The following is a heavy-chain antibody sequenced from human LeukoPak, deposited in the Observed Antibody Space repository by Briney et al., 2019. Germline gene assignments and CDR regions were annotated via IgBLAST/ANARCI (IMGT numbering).Heavy chain of an antibody. Sequence: PSETLSLTCAVYGGSFSGYYWSWIRQPPGKGLEWIGEINHSGSTNYNPSLKSRVTISVDTSKNQSSLKLSSVTAADTAVYYCARGGYCSSTSCFAPSLYNWFDPWGQGTLVTVSS. CDR3: ARGGYCSSTSCFAPSLYNWFDP. CDR2: INHSGST. CDR1: GGSFSGYY. V-gene: IGHV4-34*01. D-gene: IGHD2-2*01. J-gene: IGHJ5*02.